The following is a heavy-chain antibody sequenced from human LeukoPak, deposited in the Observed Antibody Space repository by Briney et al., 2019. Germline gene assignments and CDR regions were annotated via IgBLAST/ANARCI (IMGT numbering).Heavy chain of an antibody. CDR1: GFTFDDYA. CDR2: ISWNSGSI. CDR3: AKDLGGSSARNFDY. D-gene: IGHD6-6*01. J-gene: IGHJ4*02. V-gene: IGHV3-9*01. Sequence: AGGSLRLSCAASGFTFDDYATHWVRQAPGKGLEWVSGISWNSGSIGYADSVKGRFTISRDNAKNSLYLQMNSLRAEDTTLYYCAKDLGGSSARNFDYWDQGTLVTVSS.